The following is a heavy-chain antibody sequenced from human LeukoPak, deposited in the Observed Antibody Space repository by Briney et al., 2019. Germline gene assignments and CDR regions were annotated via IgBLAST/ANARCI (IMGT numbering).Heavy chain of an antibody. CDR1: GGSISSYY. CDR2: VYTSGST. Sequence: SETLSLTCTVSGGSISSYYWSWIRQPAGKGLEWIGRVYTSGSTNYNPSLKSRVTVSVDTSKNQFSLKLTSVTAADTAVYYCARGPPPRGLEIGCFYNRGQGTIGPGSS. J-gene: IGHJ3*02. D-gene: IGHD1-1*01. V-gene: IGHV4-4*07. CDR3: ARGPPPRGLEIGCFYN.